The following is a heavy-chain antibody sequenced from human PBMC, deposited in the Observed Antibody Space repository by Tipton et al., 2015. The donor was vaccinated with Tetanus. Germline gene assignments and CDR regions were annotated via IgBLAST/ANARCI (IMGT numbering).Heavy chain of an antibody. CDR1: GGSFSGYY. D-gene: IGHD3-16*01. J-gene: IGHJ4*02. CDR3: ARDSRVLGPWFY. V-gene: IGHV4-34*01. Sequence: TLSLTCAVYGGSFSGYYWSWIRQPPGKGLEWIGEINHSGSTNYNPSLKSRVTISVDTSKNQISLKLSSVTAADTAVYYCARDSRVLGPWFYWGQGTLVTVSS. CDR2: INHSGST.